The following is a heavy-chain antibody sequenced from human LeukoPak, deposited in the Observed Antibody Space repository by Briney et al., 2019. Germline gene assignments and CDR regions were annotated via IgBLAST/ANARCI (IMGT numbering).Heavy chain of an antibody. Sequence: GGSLRLSCAASGFTFSSYSMSWVRQAPGKGLEWVSSISSSSSYIYYADSVRGRFTISRDNAKNSLYLQVNSLRVEDTAVYYCVRDRGVRITGTTGYWGQGTLVTVSS. CDR1: GFTFSSYS. CDR3: VRDRGVRITGTTGY. V-gene: IGHV3-21*01. J-gene: IGHJ4*02. D-gene: IGHD1-7*01. CDR2: ISSSSSYI.